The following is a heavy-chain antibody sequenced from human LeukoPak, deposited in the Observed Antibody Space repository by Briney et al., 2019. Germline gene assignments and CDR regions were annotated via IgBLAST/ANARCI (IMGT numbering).Heavy chain of an antibody. V-gene: IGHV4-34*01. CDR3: ARGLRQQLVRSDYFDY. D-gene: IGHD6-13*01. CDR1: GGSFSGYY. Sequence: KPSETLSLTCAVYGGSFSGYYWSWIRQPPGKGLEWIGEINHSGSTNYNPSLKSRVTISVDTSKNQFSLKLSSVTAADTAVYYCARGLRQQLVRSDYFDYWGQGTLVTVSS. J-gene: IGHJ4*02. CDR2: INHSGST.